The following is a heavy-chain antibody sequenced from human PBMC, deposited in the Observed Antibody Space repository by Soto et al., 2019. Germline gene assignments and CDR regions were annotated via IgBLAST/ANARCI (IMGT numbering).Heavy chain of an antibody. D-gene: IGHD3-10*01. V-gene: IGHV3-49*03. CDR2: IRSKAYGGTT. CDR1: GFTFGDYA. Sequence: AGGSLRLSCTASGFTFGDYAMSWFRQAPGKGLEWVGFIRSKAYGGTTEYAASVKGRFTISRDDSKSIAYLQMNSLKTEDTAVYYCAKLSYGPRFSDAFDIWGQGTMVTVSS. CDR3: AKLSYGPRFSDAFDI. J-gene: IGHJ3*02.